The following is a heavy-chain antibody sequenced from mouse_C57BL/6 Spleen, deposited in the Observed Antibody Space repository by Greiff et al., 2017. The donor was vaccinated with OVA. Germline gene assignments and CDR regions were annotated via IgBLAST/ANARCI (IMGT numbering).Heavy chain of an antibody. V-gene: IGHV3-6*01. J-gene: IGHJ2*01. CDR2: ISYDGSN. CDR3: ARDHGGYYVDY. D-gene: IGHD1-1*02. CDR1: GYSITSGYY. Sequence: EVQRVESGPGLVKPSQSLSLTCSVTGYSITSGYYWNWIRQFPGNKLEWMGYISYDGSNNYNPSLKNRISITRDTSKNQFFLKLNSVTTEDTATYYCARDHGGYYVDYWGQGTTLTVSS.